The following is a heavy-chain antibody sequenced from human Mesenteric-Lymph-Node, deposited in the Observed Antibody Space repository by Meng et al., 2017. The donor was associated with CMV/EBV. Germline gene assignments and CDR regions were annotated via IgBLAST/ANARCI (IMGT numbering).Heavy chain of an antibody. CDR1: DFTLNGAW. J-gene: IGHJ4*02. CDR2: VKSASAGGAA. D-gene: IGHD1-26*01. V-gene: IGHV3-15*07. Sequence: EVQLVESGGGLVKPGGSLRLSCVASDFTLNGAWMNWVRQAPGKGLGWVGRVKSASAGGAADAAAPVKGRFTVSRDDSRKTVHLQMDNLKIEDTAVYYCTTGWDQYFDFWGQGALVTVSS. CDR3: TTGWDQYFDF.